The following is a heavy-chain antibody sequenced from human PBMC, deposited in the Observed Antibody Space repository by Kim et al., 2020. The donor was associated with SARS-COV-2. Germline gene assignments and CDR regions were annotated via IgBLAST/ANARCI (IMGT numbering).Heavy chain of an antibody. V-gene: IGHV3-7*03. CDR2: IKQDGSEK. D-gene: IGHD6-13*01. Sequence: GGSLRLSCAASGFTFSSYWMSWVRQAPGKGLEWVANIKQDGSEKYYVDSVKGRFTISRDNAKNSLYLQMNSLRAEDTAVYYCARDSSSPALIGGFDPWGQGTLVTVSS. CDR1: GFTFSSYW. J-gene: IGHJ5*02. CDR3: ARDSSSPALIGGFDP.